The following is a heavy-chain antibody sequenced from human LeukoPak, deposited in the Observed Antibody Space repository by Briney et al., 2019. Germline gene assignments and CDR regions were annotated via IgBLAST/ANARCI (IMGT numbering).Heavy chain of an antibody. V-gene: IGHV3-23*01. CDR3: AKDGDRGMQLWSYFDY. D-gene: IGHD5-18*01. CDR1: GFTFSTYA. CDR2: ISGSGGST. J-gene: IGHJ4*02. Sequence: GGSLRLSCAASGFTFSTYAMGWVRQAPGKGLEWVSAISGSGGSTYYADSVKGRFTISRDNSKRTLYLQMNSLRAEDTGVYYCAKDGDRGMQLWSYFDYWGQRTLVTVSS.